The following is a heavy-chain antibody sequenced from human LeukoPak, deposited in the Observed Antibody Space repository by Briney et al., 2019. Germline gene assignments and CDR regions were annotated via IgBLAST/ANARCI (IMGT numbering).Heavy chain of an antibody. J-gene: IGHJ4*02. CDR2: IRYDGSNK. D-gene: IGHD4-17*01. CDR3: AKEATVTTRRSLGTFDY. CDR1: GFTMKKFG. Sequence: TGGSLRLPCAASGFTMKKFGMHWVRQAPGKGLEWVAFIRYDGSNKYYADSVKGRFTISRDNSKNTLYLQMNSLRAEDTAVYYCAKEATVTTRRSLGTFDYWGQGTLVTVSS. V-gene: IGHV3-30*02.